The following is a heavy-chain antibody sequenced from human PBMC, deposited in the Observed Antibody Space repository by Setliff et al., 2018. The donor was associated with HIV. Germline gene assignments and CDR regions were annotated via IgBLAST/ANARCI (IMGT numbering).Heavy chain of an antibody. J-gene: IGHJ5*02. CDR2: IRYDGSNK. CDR3: AKSARGAAGPPWFDP. V-gene: IGHV3-30*02. CDR1: GFSFSTYW. Sequence: PGGSLRLSCVASGFSFSTYWMSWVRQAPGKGLEWVAFIRYDGSNKYYADSVKGRFTISRDNSKNTLYLQMNSLRAEDTAVYYCAKSARGAAGPPWFDPWGQGTLVTVSS. D-gene: IGHD6-13*01.